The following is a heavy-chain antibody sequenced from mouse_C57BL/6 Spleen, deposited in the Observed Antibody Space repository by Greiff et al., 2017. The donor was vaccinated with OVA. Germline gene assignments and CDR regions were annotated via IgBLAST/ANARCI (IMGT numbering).Heavy chain of an antibody. Sequence: VQRVESGAELVKPGASVKLSCKASGYTFTEYTIHWVKQRSGQGLEWIGWFYPGSGSIKYNEKFKDKATLTADKSSSTVYMELSRLTSEDSAVYFCARHEDPYDGFDDWGQGTTLTVAS. CDR2: FYPGSGSI. CDR3: ARHEDPYDGFDD. CDR1: GYTFTEYT. V-gene: IGHV1-62-2*01. J-gene: IGHJ2*01. D-gene: IGHD2-3*01.